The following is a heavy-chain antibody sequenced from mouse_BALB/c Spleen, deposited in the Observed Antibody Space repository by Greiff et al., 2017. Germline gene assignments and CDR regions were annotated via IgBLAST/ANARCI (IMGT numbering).Heavy chain of an antibody. J-gene: IGHJ3*01. D-gene: IGHD4-1*01. Sequence: EVKLMESGGGLVKPGGSLKLSCAASGFAFSSYDMSWVRQTPEKRLEWVAYISSGGGSTYYPDTVKGRFTISRDNAKNTLYLQMSSLKSEDTAMYYCARHGWDLFADWGQGTLVTVSA. CDR1: GFAFSSYD. CDR2: ISSGGGST. V-gene: IGHV5-12-1*01. CDR3: ARHGWDLFAD.